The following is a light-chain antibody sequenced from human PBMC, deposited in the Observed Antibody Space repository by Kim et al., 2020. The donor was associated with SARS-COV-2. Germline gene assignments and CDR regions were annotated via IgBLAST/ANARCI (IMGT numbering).Light chain of an antibody. Sequence: SYELTQPPSVSVSPGQTATITCSGDKLGNKFVCWYQQKPGQSPVMVIYQDNKRPSGIPERFSGSNSGNTATLTISGTQAMDEADYFCQAWDSINDVFGTG. CDR1: KLGNKF. J-gene: IGLJ1*01. CDR3: QAWDSINDV. CDR2: QDN. V-gene: IGLV3-1*01.